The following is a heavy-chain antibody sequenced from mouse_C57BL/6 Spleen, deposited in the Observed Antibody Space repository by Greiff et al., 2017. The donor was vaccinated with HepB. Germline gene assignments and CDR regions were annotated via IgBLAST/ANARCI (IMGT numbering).Heavy chain of an antibody. V-gene: IGHV3-6*01. Sequence: EVQLQESGPGLVKPSQSLSLTCSVTGYSITSGYYWNWIRQFPGNKLEWMGYISYDGSNNYNPSLKNRISITRDTSKNQFFLKLNSVTTEDTATYYCARAYYGYDEDFDYWGQGTTLTVSS. CDR2: ISYDGSN. J-gene: IGHJ2*01. CDR1: GYSITSGYY. CDR3: ARAYYGYDEDFDY. D-gene: IGHD2-9*01.